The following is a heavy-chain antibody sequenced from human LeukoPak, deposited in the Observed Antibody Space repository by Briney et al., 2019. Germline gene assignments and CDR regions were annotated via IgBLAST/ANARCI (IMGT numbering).Heavy chain of an antibody. D-gene: IGHD4-17*01. CDR2: ISDDSNYI. V-gene: IGHV3-21*01. Sequence: GGSLRLSCAASGFTFSTYSGNWIRQAPGKGLEWVSSISDDSNYIFYADSVKGRFTISRDNAKNSLYLQMNSLTAEDSAVYYCAREHYGDPSRDWGQGTLVTVSS. CDR1: GFTFSTYS. CDR3: AREHYGDPSRD. J-gene: IGHJ4*02.